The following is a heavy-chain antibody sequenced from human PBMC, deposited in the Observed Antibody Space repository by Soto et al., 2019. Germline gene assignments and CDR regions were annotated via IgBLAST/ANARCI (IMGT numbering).Heavy chain of an antibody. Sequence: QVHLVQSGAEVTKAGSSVKVSCKASGGTFSSHAFSWVRQAPGQGLEWVGGIIPIFETANYAQEFQGRVTISADGSTNTVILELNNLPAAETAIYFSASSATSSGIGNHWGRGTQVTVS. V-gene: IGHV1-69*01. D-gene: IGHD6-25*01. CDR2: IIPIFETA. J-gene: IGHJ4*02. CDR3: ASSATSSGIGNH. CDR1: GGTFSSHA.